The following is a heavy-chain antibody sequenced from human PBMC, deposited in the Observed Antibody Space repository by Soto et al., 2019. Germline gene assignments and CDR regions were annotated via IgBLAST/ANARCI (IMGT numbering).Heavy chain of an antibody. CDR1: GFSFSNAW. D-gene: IGHD2-8*02. CDR2: IKSKTDGGTT. Sequence: PGGSLRLSCAASGFSFSNAWINWVRQVPGKGLEWVGRIKSKTDGGTTDFAAPVKGRFTISRDDSKNILYLHMNSLKTEDTAVYHCGRSLLGVLMDVWGEGTTVTVSS. CDR3: GRSLLGVLMDV. V-gene: IGHV3-15*07. J-gene: IGHJ6*04.